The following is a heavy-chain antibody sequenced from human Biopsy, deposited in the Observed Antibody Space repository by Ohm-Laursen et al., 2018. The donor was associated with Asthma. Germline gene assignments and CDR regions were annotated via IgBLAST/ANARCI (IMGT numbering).Heavy chain of an antibody. V-gene: IGHV4-39*01. D-gene: IGHD6-13*01. J-gene: IGHJ6*02. CDR1: SGSGGYMRSGNYY. CDR3: VRGSSSWHHGPFHYYYGLDV. Sequence: GTLSLTCSLSSGSGGYMRSGNYYWGWIRQPPGKGLEWIGSIYYSGTTYYNPSLGSRVTVSAGTSKNQFSLKLTSVTAADTAVYYCVRGSSSWHHGPFHYYYGLDVWGQGTTATVSS. CDR2: IYYSGTT.